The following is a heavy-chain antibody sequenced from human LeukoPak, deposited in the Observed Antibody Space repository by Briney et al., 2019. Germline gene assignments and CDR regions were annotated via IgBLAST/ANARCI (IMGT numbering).Heavy chain of an antibody. D-gene: IGHD5-12*01. V-gene: IGHV4-61*02. J-gene: IGHJ4*02. CDR3: AREDVGYSGYYYFDY. CDR2: VYTSGST. CDR1: GGSISSGSYY. Sequence: PSETLSLTCTVSGGSISSGSYYWSWIRQPAGKGLEWIGRVYTSGSTNYNPSLKSRVTISVDTSKNQFSLKLSSVTAADTAVYYCAREDVGYSGYYYFDYWGQGTLVTVSS.